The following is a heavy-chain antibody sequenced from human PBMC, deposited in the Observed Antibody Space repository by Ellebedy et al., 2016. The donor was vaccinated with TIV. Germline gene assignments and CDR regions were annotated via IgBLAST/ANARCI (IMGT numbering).Heavy chain of an antibody. V-gene: IGHV3-49*03. J-gene: IGHJ3*02. D-gene: IGHD6-13*01. CDR1: GFTFGDYA. CDR2: IRSKAYGGTT. Sequence: GESLKISXTASGFTFGDYAMSWFRQAPGKGLEWVGFIRSKAYGGTTEYAASVKGRFTISRDDSKSIAYLQMNSLKTEDTAVYYCTRDLEIAAAGTYDAFDIWGQGTMVTVSS. CDR3: TRDLEIAAAGTYDAFDI.